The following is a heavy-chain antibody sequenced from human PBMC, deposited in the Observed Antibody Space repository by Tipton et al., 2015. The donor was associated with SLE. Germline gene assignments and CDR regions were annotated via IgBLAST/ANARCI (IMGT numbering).Heavy chain of an antibody. CDR3: ARHYDSTGFGRDTWFDP. D-gene: IGHD3-22*01. V-gene: IGHV4-61*02. CDR2: IYNSGRT. Sequence: LRLSCTVSGGSISTENYYWSWIRQPVGKGLEWIGRIYNSGRTNYNPSLESRVAISADTSKNQFSLDLTSVTAADTAVYYCARHYDSTGFGRDTWFDPWGQGTLVTVSS. CDR1: GGSISTENYY. J-gene: IGHJ5*02.